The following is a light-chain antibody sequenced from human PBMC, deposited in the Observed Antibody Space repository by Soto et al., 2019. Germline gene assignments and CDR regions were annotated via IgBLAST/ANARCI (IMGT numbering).Light chain of an antibody. CDR3: SSYTSSSIFYV. Sequence: QAVVTQPASVSGSPGQSITISCTGTSSDVGGYNYVSWYQQHPGKAPKLMIYDVSNRPSGVSNRFSGSKSGNTASLTISGLQAEDEADYYCSSYTSSSIFYVFGTGTKVTVL. CDR1: SSDVGGYNY. V-gene: IGLV2-14*01. CDR2: DVS. J-gene: IGLJ1*01.